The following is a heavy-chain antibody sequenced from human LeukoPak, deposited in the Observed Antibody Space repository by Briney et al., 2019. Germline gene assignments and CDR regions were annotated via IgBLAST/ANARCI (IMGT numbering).Heavy chain of an antibody. D-gene: IGHD6-13*01. CDR2: IRSKAYGGTT. V-gene: IGHV3-49*04. CDR1: GFTFGDYA. Sequence: GGSLRLSCTASGFTFGDYAMSWVRQAPGKGLEWVGFIRSKAYGGTTEYAASVKGRFTISRDDSKSTAYLQMNSLKTEDTAVYYCTRAAGYSSSWPNWFDPWGQGTLVTVSS. CDR3: TRAAGYSSSWPNWFDP. J-gene: IGHJ5*02.